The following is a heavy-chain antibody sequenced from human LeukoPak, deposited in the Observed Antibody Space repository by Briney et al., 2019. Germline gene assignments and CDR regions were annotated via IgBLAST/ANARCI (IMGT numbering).Heavy chain of an antibody. V-gene: IGHV1-2*02. Sequence: GASVKVSCKASGYTFTGYYMHWVRQAPGQGLEWMGWINPNSGGTNYAQKFQGRVTMTRDTSISTAYMELSRLRSEDTAVYYCARDFYWDRYSDAFDIWGQGTMVTVSS. J-gene: IGHJ3*02. D-gene: IGHD6-13*01. CDR2: INPNSGGT. CDR1: GYTFTGYY. CDR3: ARDFYWDRYSDAFDI.